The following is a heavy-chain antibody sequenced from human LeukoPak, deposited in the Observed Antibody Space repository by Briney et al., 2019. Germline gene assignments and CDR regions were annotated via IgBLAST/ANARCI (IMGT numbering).Heavy chain of an antibody. Sequence: SGGSLRLSCAASGFTFSSYSMNWVRQAPGKGLEWVSYISSSSSTIYYADSVKGRFTISRDNAKNSLYLQMNSLRAEDTAVYYCARGDRGWYRFYYYYYYMDVRGKGTTVTVSS. D-gene: IGHD6-19*01. V-gene: IGHV3-48*01. CDR3: ARGDRGWYRFYYYYYYMDV. CDR1: GFTFSSYS. J-gene: IGHJ6*03. CDR2: ISSSSSTI.